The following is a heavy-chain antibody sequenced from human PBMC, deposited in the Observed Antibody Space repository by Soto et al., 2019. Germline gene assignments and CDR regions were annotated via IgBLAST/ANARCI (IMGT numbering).Heavy chain of an antibody. J-gene: IGHJ4*02. CDR3: ARGYFDWLLRV. CDR1: GGSISSYY. CDR2: IYYSGST. D-gene: IGHD3-9*01. Sequence: SETLSLTCTVSGGSISSYYWSWIRQPPGKGLEWIGYIYYSGSTNYNPSLKSRVTISVDTSKNQFSLKLSSVTAADTAVYYCARGYFDWLLRVWGQGTLVTVSS. V-gene: IGHV4-59*01.